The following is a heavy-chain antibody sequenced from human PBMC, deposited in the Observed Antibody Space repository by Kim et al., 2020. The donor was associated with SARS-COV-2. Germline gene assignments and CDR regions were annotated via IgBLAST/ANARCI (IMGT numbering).Heavy chain of an antibody. V-gene: IGHV3-48*02. CDR2: ISSSSSTI. D-gene: IGHD3-9*01. Sequence: GGSLRLSCAASGLTFSSYSMNWVRQAPGKGLEWVSYISSSSSTIYYADSVKGRFTISRDNAKNSLYLQMNSLRDEDTAVYYCARDGDFDWLLYKYYYGMDVWGQGTTVTVSS. CDR1: GLTFSSYS. CDR3: ARDGDFDWLLYKYYYGMDV. J-gene: IGHJ6*02.